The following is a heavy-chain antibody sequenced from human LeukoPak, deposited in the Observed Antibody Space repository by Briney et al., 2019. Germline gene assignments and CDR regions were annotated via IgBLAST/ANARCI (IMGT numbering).Heavy chain of an antibody. CDR3: ASSSWLRDANFDN. CDR1: GASISSGLYY. Sequence: RSSQTLSLSCSVSGASISSGLYYWNWMRQPAGKGLEWIGRIFESGKTNYNPSLKSRVTISVDTSKNQFSLKLRSVTAIDTAVYYCASSSWLRDANFDNWGQGTLVTVSS. V-gene: IGHV4-61*02. J-gene: IGHJ4*02. D-gene: IGHD2-15*01. CDR2: IFESGKT.